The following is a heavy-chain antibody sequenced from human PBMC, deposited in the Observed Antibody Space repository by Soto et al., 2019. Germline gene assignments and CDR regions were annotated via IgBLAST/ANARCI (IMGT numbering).Heavy chain of an antibody. V-gene: IGHV4-39*01. CDR1: GGSISSSSYY. D-gene: IGHD2-15*01. J-gene: IGHJ6*03. Sequence: PSETLSLTCTVSGGSISSSSYYWGWIRQPPGKGLEWIGSIYYSGSTYYNPSLKSRVTISVDTSKNQFSLKLSSVTAADTAVYYCARHGYCSGGSCYPEYYYYYYMDVWGKGTTVTVSS. CDR2: IYYSGST. CDR3: ARHGYCSGGSCYPEYYYYYYMDV.